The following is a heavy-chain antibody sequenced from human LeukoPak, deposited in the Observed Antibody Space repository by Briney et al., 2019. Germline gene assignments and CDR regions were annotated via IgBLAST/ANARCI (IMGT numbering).Heavy chain of an antibody. J-gene: IGHJ6*03. CDR3: ARHRDSGYDSYYYYYMDV. Sequence: SETLSLTCTVSGGSLSSSSYYWGWIRQPPGKGLEWIGSIYYSGSTYYNPSLKSRVTISVDTSKNQFSLKLSSVTAADTAVYYCARHRDSGYDSYYYYYMDVWGKGTTVTVSS. V-gene: IGHV4-39*01. CDR1: GGSLSSSSYY. CDR2: IYYSGST. D-gene: IGHD5-12*01.